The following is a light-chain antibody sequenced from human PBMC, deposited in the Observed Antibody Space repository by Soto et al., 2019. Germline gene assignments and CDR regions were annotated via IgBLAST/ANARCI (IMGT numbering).Light chain of an antibody. CDR2: AKS. CDR1: SSNIGANYD. CDR3: QSYDSSLSGLV. V-gene: IGLV1-40*01. J-gene: IGLJ2*01. Sequence: QLVLTQPPSVSGAPGQRVTISCTGSSSNIGANYDVQWYQQLPGTAPKLLIYAKSIRPSGVPDRISGSKSGTSASLAITGLQAEDEADYYCQSYDSSLSGLVFGGGTQLTVL.